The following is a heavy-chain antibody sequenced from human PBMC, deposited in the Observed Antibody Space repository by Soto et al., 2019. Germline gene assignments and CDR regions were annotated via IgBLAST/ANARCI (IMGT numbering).Heavy chain of an antibody. CDR3: AILVRDIDS. CDR2: IIPILGTP. J-gene: IGHJ4*02. CDR1: GDTPSTYA. D-gene: IGHD3-10*01. Sequence: QVQLVQSGAEVQKPGSSVNVSCKASGDTPSTYAISWVRQAPGQGLEWMGGIIPILGTPNYAQRFQGRITISADTATRTTYMELNSLTSDDRAVFYCAILVRDIDSWGQGTLVIVSS. V-gene: IGHV1-69*14.